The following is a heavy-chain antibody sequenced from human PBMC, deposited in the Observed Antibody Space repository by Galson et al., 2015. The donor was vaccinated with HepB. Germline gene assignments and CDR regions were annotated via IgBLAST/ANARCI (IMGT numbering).Heavy chain of an antibody. CDR3: ARGGTTFRRCDY. V-gene: IGHV3-48*02. CDR1: GFTFSDNG. CDR2: ISSSSGTK. D-gene: IGHD1-7*01. Sequence: SLRLSCAASGFTFSDNGMNWVRQAPGKGLEWISYISSSSGTKYYADSVKGRFTISRDSAKNSLDLQMNSLRDDDTAVYYCARGGTTFRRCDYWGQGTLVTVSS. J-gene: IGHJ4*02.